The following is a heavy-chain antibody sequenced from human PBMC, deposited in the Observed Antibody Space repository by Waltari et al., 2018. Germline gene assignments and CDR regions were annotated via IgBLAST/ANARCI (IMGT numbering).Heavy chain of an antibody. CDR1: GFTFSSYA. CDR2: IRGSGGST. Sequence: EVQLLESGGGLVQPGGSLRLSCAASGFTFSSYAMSWVRQAPGKGLEWVSAIRGSGGSTYYADSVKGRFTISRDNSKNTLYLQMNSLRAEDTAVYYCAKGGLGGAYGDYGTRQYFDYWGQGTLVTVSS. CDR3: AKGGLGGAYGDYGTRQYFDY. J-gene: IGHJ4*02. V-gene: IGHV3-23*01. D-gene: IGHD4-17*01.